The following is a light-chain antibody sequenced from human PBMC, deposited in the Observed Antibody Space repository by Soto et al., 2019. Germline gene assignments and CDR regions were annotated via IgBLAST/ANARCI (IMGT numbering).Light chain of an antibody. CDR2: EVN. CDR3: SSFTSSVTYV. V-gene: IGLV2-14*02. CDR1: RTDVGNYNL. J-gene: IGLJ1*01. Sequence: QSVLTQPASVSGSPGQSITISFTGTRTDVGNYNLVSWYQRHPGKGPKLMVYEVNRRPSGVSTRFSGSKSGNTASLTISGLQADDEADYYCSSFTSSVTYVFGTGTKVTVL.